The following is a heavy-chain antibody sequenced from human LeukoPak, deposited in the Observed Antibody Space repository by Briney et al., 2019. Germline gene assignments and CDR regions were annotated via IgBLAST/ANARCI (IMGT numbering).Heavy chain of an antibody. Sequence: PSETLSLTCTVSGGSISGYFWSWIRQPPGKGLEWIGYMDDSGSTNYNPSLTSRVTISEDTSKNQLSLKLGSVTAADTAVYYCARHSSGSGGAFQYWGQGTPVTVSS. CDR3: ARHSSGSGGAFQY. J-gene: IGHJ4*02. CDR1: GGSISGYF. D-gene: IGHD6-19*01. CDR2: MDDSGST. V-gene: IGHV4-59*08.